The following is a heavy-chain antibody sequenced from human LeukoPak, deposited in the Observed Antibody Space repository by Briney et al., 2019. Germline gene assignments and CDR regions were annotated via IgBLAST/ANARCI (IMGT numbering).Heavy chain of an antibody. J-gene: IGHJ6*03. CDR1: GGSFSGYY. V-gene: IGHV4-34*01. CDR3: ARGRGSGSYYTIPYYYYYYMDV. D-gene: IGHD3-10*01. Sequence: TSETLSLTCAVYGGSFSGYYWSWIRQPPGKGLEWIGEINHSGSTNYNPSLKSRVTISVDTSKNQFSLKLSSVTAADTAVYYCARGRGSGSYYTIPYYYYYYMDVWGKGTTVTVSS. CDR2: INHSGST.